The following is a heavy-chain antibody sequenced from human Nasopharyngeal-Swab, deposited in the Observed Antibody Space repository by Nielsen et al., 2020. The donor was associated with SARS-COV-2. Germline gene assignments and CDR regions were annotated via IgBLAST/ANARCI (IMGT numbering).Heavy chain of an antibody. V-gene: IGHV3-23*01. CDR1: GFTFSSYA. CDR2: ISGSGGST. CDR3: AKGWQWLVRDAFDI. D-gene: IGHD6-19*01. Sequence: GSLRLSCAAAGFTFSSYAMSLVRQAPGKGPEWVSAISGSGGSTYYADSVKGRFTISRDNSKNTLYLQMNSLRAEDTAVYYCAKGWQWLVRDAFDIWGQGTMVTVSS. J-gene: IGHJ3*02.